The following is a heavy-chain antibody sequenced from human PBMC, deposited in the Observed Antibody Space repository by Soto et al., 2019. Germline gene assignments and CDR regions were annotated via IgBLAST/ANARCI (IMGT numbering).Heavy chain of an antibody. V-gene: IGHV3-23*01. Sequence: GGSLRLSCAASGFAFSNYAMTWVRQAPGKGLEWVSVISGSGDSTSYADSVKGRCTISRDNSMNTLYVQMNSLRAEDTAIYYCSKDRYCSSTSCYQAFDYWGQGTLVTVSS. D-gene: IGHD2-2*01. CDR1: GFAFSNYA. J-gene: IGHJ4*02. CDR3: SKDRYCSSTSCYQAFDY. CDR2: ISGSGDST.